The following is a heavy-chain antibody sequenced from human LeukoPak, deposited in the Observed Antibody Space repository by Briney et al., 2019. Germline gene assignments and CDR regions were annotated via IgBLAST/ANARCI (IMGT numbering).Heavy chain of an antibody. J-gene: IGHJ6*02. CDR3: ASYYCSSTYCSGMDV. D-gene: IGHD2-2*01. CDR2: INHSGST. V-gene: IGHV4-34*01. CDR1: GGSFSGYY. Sequence: SETLSLTCAVYGGSFSGYYWSWIRQPPGKGLEWIGEINHSGSTNYNPSLKSRVTILVDTSKNQFPLKLSSVTAADTAVYYCASYYCSSTYCSGMDVWGQGTTVTVSS.